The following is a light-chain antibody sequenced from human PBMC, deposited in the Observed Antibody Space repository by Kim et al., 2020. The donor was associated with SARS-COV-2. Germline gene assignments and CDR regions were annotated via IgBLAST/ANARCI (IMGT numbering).Light chain of an antibody. J-gene: IGKJ1*01. CDR3: LQDYNFPWT. V-gene: IGKV1-6*01. CDR2: AAS. CDR1: QVIRYS. Sequence: ASVGDRVTITSRASQVIRYSLSWYQQKPGKAPKLLIYAASSLQSGVPPRFSGRGSDTDFTLTISSLQPEDFATYYCLQDYNFPWTFGEGTKVDIK.